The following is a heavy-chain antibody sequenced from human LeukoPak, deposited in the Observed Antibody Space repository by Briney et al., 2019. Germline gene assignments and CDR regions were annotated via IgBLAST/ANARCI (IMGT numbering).Heavy chain of an antibody. D-gene: IGHD5-18*01. V-gene: IGHV3-30*02. Sequence: PGGSLRLSCAASGVTLSSYGLHWVRQAPGKGLEWVAFIRYDGSNKYYADSVKGRFTISRDNSKNTLYLQMNSLRAEDTAVYYCARGGGYSYGSFDYWGQGTLVTVSS. CDR2: IRYDGSNK. CDR3: ARGGGYSYGSFDY. J-gene: IGHJ4*02. CDR1: GVTLSSYG.